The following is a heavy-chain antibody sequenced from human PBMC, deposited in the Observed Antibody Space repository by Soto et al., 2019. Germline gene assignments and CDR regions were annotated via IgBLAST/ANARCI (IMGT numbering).Heavy chain of an antibody. Sequence: EVQLLESGGGLVQPGGSLRLSCAASGFTFSSYAMSWVRQAPGKGLEWVSAISGSGGSTYYADSVKGRFTISRDNSKNTLNLQMNSLSAEDTAVYYCAKGTRHIRNWFDPWGQGTLVTVSS. CDR3: AKGTRHIRNWFDP. J-gene: IGHJ5*02. D-gene: IGHD2-21*01. CDR1: GFTFSSYA. CDR2: ISGSGGST. V-gene: IGHV3-23*01.